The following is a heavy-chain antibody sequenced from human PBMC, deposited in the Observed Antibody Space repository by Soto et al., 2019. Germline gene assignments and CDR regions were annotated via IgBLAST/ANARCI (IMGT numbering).Heavy chain of an antibody. D-gene: IGHD6-19*01. V-gene: IGHV1-8*01. J-gene: IGHJ4*02. CDR2: MNPNSGNT. CDR3: AADNEPYSSGWYYY. Sequence: ASVKVSCKASGYTFTSYDINWVRQATGQGLEWIGWMNPNSGNTGYAQKFQGRVTMTRDTSTSTAYMELSSLRSEDTAVYYCAADNEPYSSGWYYYWGQGTLVTVSS. CDR1: GYTFTSYD.